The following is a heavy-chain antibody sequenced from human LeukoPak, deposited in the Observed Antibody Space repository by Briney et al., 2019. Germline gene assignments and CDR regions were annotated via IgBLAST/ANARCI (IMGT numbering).Heavy chain of an antibody. D-gene: IGHD2-2*01. J-gene: IGHJ4*02. CDR1: GGTFSSYA. CDR3: ARDVGEYCSSINCHASDY. V-gene: IGHV1-69*13. Sequence: SVKVSCKASGGTFSSYAISWVRQAPGQGLEWMGGIIPIFGTANYAQKFQGRVTITADESTSTAYMELSSLGSEDTAVYYCARDVGEYCSSINCHASDYWGQGTLVTVSS. CDR2: IIPIFGTA.